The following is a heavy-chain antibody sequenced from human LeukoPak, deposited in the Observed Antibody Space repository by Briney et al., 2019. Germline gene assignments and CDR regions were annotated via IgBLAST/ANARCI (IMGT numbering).Heavy chain of an antibody. D-gene: IGHD5-18*01. CDR2: INPDGNKK. V-gene: IGHV3-7*01. CDR3: ARDLAYSRLDY. CDR1: GLTFSSSW. Sequence: GGSLRLSCAVSGLTFSSSWLDWVRQAPGKGLEWVASINPDGNKKYSADSVKGRFTISRDNAENSLYLQMNSLRVEDTAFYYCARDLAYSRLDYWGQGMLVTVSS. J-gene: IGHJ4*02.